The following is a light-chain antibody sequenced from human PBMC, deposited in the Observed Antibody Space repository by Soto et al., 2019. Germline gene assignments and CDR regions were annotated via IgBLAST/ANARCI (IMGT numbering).Light chain of an antibody. CDR3: AAWDDSMSGGV. CDR1: SSNIGGNY. J-gene: IGLJ3*02. V-gene: IGLV1-47*01. CDR2: RNN. Sequence: QSVLTQPPSASGTPGQRVTISCSGSSSNIGGNYVYWYYQHPGTSATQLIYRNNQRPSGVPDRFSCSKSGTSASLAISGLRSAEEADYYCAAWDDSMSGGVFGGGTKLTVL.